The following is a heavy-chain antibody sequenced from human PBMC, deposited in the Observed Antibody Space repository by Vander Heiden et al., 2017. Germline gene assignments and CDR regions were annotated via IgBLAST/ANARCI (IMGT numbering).Heavy chain of an antibody. Sequence: VKRVHSGAGGKKPGARVMCSCKASGYTFTSYWISWVRQAPGQGLEWMGWNSAYNGNTNYTQKLQGRVTMTTDTSTSTACMELRSLGSDDTAVYYCARDRVRLYRPLWFGELLGPDY. V-gene: IGHV1-18*01. CDR1: GYTFTSYW. CDR2: NSAYNGNT. D-gene: IGHD3-10*01. J-gene: IGHJ4*01. CDR3: ARDRVRLYRPLWFGELLGPDY.